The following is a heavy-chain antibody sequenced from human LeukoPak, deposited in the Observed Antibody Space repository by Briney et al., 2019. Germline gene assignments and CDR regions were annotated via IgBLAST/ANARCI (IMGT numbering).Heavy chain of an antibody. CDR1: GFTFSSYN. Sequence: PGGSLRLSCAAAGFTFSSYNMNWVRQARGKGLEWVSYITSSSSTIDYADSVKGRFTISRDNAKNSLYLQMNSLRDEDTAVYYCAREYSSSSGSVSDYWGQGTLVTVSS. CDR2: ITSSSSTI. J-gene: IGHJ4*02. D-gene: IGHD6-6*01. V-gene: IGHV3-48*02. CDR3: AREYSSSSGSVSDY.